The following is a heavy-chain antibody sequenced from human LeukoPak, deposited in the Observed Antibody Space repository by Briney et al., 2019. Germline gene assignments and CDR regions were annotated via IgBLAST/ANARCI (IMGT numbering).Heavy chain of an antibody. CDR2: ISAYNGHT. CDR1: GYTFNSYG. D-gene: IGHD3-10*01. J-gene: IGHJ4*02. CDR3: TRAARSFSGSGSIYFDY. V-gene: IGHV1-18*01. Sequence: ASVKVSCKASGYTFNSYGISWVRQAPGQGLEWMGWISAYNGHTNYAQNLQGRVTMTTDKSTNTAYMELRRLRSDDTAVYFCTRAARSFSGSGSIYFDYWGQGTLVIVSS.